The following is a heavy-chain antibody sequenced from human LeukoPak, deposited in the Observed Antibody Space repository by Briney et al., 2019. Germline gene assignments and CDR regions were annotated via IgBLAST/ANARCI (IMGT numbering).Heavy chain of an antibody. CDR1: GYTFTSCG. CDR2: ISAYNGNT. CDR3: ARATGAASSLYMDV. V-gene: IGHV1-18*01. D-gene: IGHD1-14*01. J-gene: IGHJ6*03. Sequence: ASVKVSCKASGYTFTSCGISWVRQAPGQGLEWMGWISAYNGNTNYVQKLQGRVTMTTDTSTSTAYMELRSLRSDDTAVYYCARATGAASSLYMDVWGKGTTVTVSS.